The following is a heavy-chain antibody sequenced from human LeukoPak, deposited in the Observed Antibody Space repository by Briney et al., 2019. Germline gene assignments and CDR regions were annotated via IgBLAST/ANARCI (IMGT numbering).Heavy chain of an antibody. CDR3: ARDRVDYYYDSSGGAAFDI. CDR1: GGTFSSYT. D-gene: IGHD3-22*01. V-gene: IGHV1-69*04. CDR2: IIPILGIA. J-gene: IGHJ3*02. Sequence: EASVKVSCKASGGTFSSYTISWVQQAPGQGLEWMGRIIPILGIANYAQKFQGRVTITADKSTSTAYMELSSLRSEDTAVYYCARDRVDYYYDSSGGAAFDIWGQGTMVTVSS.